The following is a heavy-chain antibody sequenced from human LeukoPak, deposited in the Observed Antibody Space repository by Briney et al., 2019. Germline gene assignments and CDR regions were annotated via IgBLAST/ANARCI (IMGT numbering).Heavy chain of an antibody. J-gene: IGHJ6*02. CDR1: GFTFSSYA. V-gene: IGHV3-23*01. CDR2: ISGSGGST. CDR3: ANVGDYVSNYYYYGMDV. D-gene: IGHD4-17*01. Sequence: GGSLRLSCAASGFTFSSYAMSWVRQAPGKGLEWVSAISGSGGSTYYADSVKGRFTISRDNSKNTLYLQMNSLRAEDTAVYYCANVGDYVSNYYYYGMDVWGQGTTVTVSS.